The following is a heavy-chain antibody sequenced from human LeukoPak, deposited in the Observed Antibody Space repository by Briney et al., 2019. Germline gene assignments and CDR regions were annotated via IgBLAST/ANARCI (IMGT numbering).Heavy chain of an antibody. CDR1: GGSIISYY. CDR2: IYGNGIT. CDR3: ARLKFYDSTGHSPGYYMDV. D-gene: IGHD3-22*01. V-gene: IGHV4-4*07. Sequence: PSETLSLTCTVSGGSIISYYWSWIRQSAGQGLEWIGRIYGNGITDYNASLKSRVTMSLDTSRKQFSLRLTSVTAAVTAVYYCARLKFYDSTGHSPGYYMDVWGKGTTVSVFS. J-gene: IGHJ6*03.